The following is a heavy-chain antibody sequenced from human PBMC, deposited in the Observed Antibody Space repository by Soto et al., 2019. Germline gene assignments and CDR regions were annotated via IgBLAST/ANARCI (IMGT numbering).Heavy chain of an antibody. CDR1: GGSVSSGSYY. CDR2: IYYSGST. Sequence: SETLSLTCTVSGGSVSSGSYYWSWIRQPPGKGLEWIGYIYYSGSTNYNPSVKSRVTISVDTSKNQFSLKLSSVTAADTAVYYCARDAYYDFWSGYLGGMDVWGQGTTVTVSS. J-gene: IGHJ6*02. V-gene: IGHV4-61*01. CDR3: ARDAYYDFWSGYLGGMDV. D-gene: IGHD3-3*01.